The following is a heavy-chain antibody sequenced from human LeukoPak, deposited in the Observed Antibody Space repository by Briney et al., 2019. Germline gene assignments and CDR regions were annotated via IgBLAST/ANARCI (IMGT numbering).Heavy chain of an antibody. V-gene: IGHV1-24*01. CDR3: AADGGLLLNS. J-gene: IGHJ4*02. Sequence: GASVKVCCKVSGYTLTELSMHWVRQAPGKGLEWMGGYDPEDGKPIYAQKFQGRVTMTEDTSTDTTYMELSSLRSEDTAVYYCAADGGLLLNSWGQGTLVTVSS. D-gene: IGHD3-22*01. CDR2: YDPEDGKP. CDR1: GYTLTELS.